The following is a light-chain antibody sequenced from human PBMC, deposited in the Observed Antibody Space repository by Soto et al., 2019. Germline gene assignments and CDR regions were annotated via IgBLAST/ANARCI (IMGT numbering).Light chain of an antibody. CDR3: AAWDDSRIGV. J-gene: IGLJ1*01. CDR1: GSNIGSTT. Sequence: QLVLTQPPSVSGTPGQRVSISCSGSGSNIGSTTVNWFQVLPGTAPKLVIYSNNQRPSGVPERFSGSKSGTSASLAISGLQSEDEADYYCAAWDDSRIGVFGTGTKVTVL. CDR2: SNN. V-gene: IGLV1-44*01.